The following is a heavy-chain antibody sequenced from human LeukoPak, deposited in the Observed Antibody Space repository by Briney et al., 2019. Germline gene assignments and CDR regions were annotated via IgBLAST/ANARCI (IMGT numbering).Heavy chain of an antibody. CDR1: GASFSGY. V-gene: IGHV4-34*01. CDR2: IHHSGST. D-gene: IGHD3-16*01. CDR3: ARHGGYYFDY. J-gene: IGHJ4*02. Sequence: SETLSLTCGVYGASFSGYWSWIRQPPGEGLEWIGQIHHSGSTSYNPSLRSRVTISVDTSKNQFSLKLTSVTAADTAVYYCARHGGYYFDYWGQETLVTVSS.